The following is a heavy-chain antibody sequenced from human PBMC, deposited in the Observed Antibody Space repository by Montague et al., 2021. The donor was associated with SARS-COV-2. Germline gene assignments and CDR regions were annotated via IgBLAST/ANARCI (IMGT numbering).Heavy chain of an antibody. V-gene: IGHV3-30-3*01. J-gene: IGHJ4*02. CDR2: ISYDGSNK. D-gene: IGHD4-17*01. CDR1: GFTFSSYA. Sequence: SRRLSCAAFGFTFSSYAMHWVRQAPGKGLEWVAVISYDGSNKYYADSVKGRFTISRDNSKNTLYLQMNSLRAEDTAVYYCASELADYGDFDYWGQGTLVTVSS. CDR3: ASELADYGDFDY.